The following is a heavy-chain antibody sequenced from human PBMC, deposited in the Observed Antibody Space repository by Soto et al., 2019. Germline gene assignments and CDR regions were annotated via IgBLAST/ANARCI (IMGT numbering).Heavy chain of an antibody. CDR3: ARIRSGFYYYGMDV. CDR1: GFSLSTSGMC. CDR2: IDWDDDK. D-gene: IGHD3-3*01. V-gene: IGHV2-70*01. J-gene: IGHJ6*02. Sequence: ASGPRLVNPTQTLTLTCTFSGFSLSTSGMCVSWIRQPPGKALEWLALIDWDDDKYYSTSLKARLTISKDTSKNQVVLTMTNMDPVDTATYYCARIRSGFYYYGMDVWGQGTTVTVSS.